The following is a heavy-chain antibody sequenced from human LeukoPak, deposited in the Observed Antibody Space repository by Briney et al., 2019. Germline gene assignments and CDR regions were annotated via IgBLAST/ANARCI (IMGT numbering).Heavy chain of an antibody. Sequence: GGSLRLSCAASGFTFSSYWMSWVRQAPGKGLEWVANIKQDGSEKYYVDSVKGRFTISRDNAKNSLYLQMNSLSAEDTAVYYCARDGTPFIAVAGRFGYWGQGTLVTVSS. CDR3: ARDGTPFIAVAGRFGY. J-gene: IGHJ4*02. CDR1: GFTFSSYW. V-gene: IGHV3-7*01. D-gene: IGHD6-19*01. CDR2: IKQDGSEK.